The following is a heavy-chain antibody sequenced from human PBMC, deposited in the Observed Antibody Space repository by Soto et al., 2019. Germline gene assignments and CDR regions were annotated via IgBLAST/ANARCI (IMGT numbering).Heavy chain of an antibody. D-gene: IGHD2-15*01. CDR2: INHSGST. CDR3: ARVGYCSGGSCYRTYYYYYYYMDV. Sequence: SETLSLTCAVYGGSFSGYYWSWIRQPPGKGLEWIGEINHSGSTNHNPSLKSRVTISVDTSKNQFSLKLSSVTAADTAVYYCARVGYCSGGSCYRTYYYYYYYMDVWGKGTTVTVSS. V-gene: IGHV4-34*01. J-gene: IGHJ6*03. CDR1: GGSFSGYY.